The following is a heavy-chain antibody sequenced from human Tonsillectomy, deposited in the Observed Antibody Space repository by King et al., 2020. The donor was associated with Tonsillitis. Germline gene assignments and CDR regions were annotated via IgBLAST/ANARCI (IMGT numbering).Heavy chain of an antibody. V-gene: IGHV3-43*02. D-gene: IGHD3-22*01. CDR2: ISGDDGST. CDR1: GFTFADYA. CDR3: AARYYYDSSGPLRFDP. J-gene: IGHJ5*02. Sequence: VQLVESGGGVVQPGGSLRLSCAASGFTFADYAMHWVRQAPGKGLEWISLISGDDGSTYYADSVKGRFTISRDISKNSLYLQMNSLRTDDTALYYCAARYYYDSSGPLRFDPWGQGTLVTVSS.